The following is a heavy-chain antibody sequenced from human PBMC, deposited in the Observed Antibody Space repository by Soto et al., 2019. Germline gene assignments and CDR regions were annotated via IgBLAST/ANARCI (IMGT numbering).Heavy chain of an antibody. CDR3: ARDAPVYYDSSGYQHHPFDY. V-gene: IGHV3-11*01. CDR2: ISSSGSTI. CDR1: GFTFSDYY. D-gene: IGHD3-22*01. J-gene: IGHJ4*02. Sequence: PGGSLRLSCAASGFTFSDYYMSWIRQAPGKGLEWVSYISSSGSTIYYADSVKGRFTISRDNAKNSLYLQMNSLRAEDTAVYYCARDAPVYYDSSGYQHHPFDYWGQGTLVTVSS.